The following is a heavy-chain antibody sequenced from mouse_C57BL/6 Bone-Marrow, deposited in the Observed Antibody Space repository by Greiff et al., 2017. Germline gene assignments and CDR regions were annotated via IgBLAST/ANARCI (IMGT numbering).Heavy chain of an antibody. V-gene: IGHV1-59*01. CDR3: ARWLPAMDY. D-gene: IGHD2-2*01. CDR2: IDPSDSYT. Sequence: VQLQQSGAELVRPGTSVKLSCKASGYTFTSYWMHWVQQRPGQGLEWIGVIDPSDSYTNYNQKFKGKATLTVDTSSSTAYMQLSSLTSADSAVFYYARWLPAMDYWGQGTSVTVSS. J-gene: IGHJ4*01. CDR1: GYTFTSYW.